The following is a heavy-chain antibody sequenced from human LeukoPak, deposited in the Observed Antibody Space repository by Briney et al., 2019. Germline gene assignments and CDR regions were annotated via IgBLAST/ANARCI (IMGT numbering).Heavy chain of an antibody. D-gene: IGHD2-15*01. Sequence: GESLRISCKGSGYTFNTYWISWVRQMPGKGLEWMGTIDPSDSYTNYSPSFQGHVTISADKSISTAYLQSSSLKASDTAMYYCARHVGVEAAKGFDPWGQGTLVTVSS. CDR1: GYTFNTYW. CDR2: IDPSDSYT. J-gene: IGHJ5*02. V-gene: IGHV5-10-1*01. CDR3: ARHVGVEAAKGFDP.